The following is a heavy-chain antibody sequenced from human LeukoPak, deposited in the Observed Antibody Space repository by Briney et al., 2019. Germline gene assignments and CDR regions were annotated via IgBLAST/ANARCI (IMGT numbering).Heavy chain of an antibody. V-gene: IGHV3-53*05. CDR1: GFTVSSNY. CDR3: AREGEGWYYFDY. J-gene: IGHJ4*02. D-gene: IGHD3-16*01. CDR2: IYSGGST. Sequence: PGGSLRLSCAASGFTVSSNYMSWVRQAPGKGLEWVSVIYSGGSTYYADSVQGRFTISRDNSKNTLYLQMNSLRAEDTAVYYCAREGEGWYYFDYWGQGTLVTVSS.